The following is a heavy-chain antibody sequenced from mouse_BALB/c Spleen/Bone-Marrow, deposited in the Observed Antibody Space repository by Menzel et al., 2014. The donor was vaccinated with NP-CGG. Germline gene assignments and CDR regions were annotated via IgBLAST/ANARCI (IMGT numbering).Heavy chain of an antibody. J-gene: IGHJ2*01. CDR2: ILPGNGDP. CDR3: VRFHYYLDY. Sequence: VQLVESGAELMKPGASEQISCRATGYPFRRAWLEWVKQRPRHGLGWIGAILPGNGDPDYHENFKGKAPFTAGTSSNTAYVQLSSLTSEDSAGYYFVRFHYYLDYWGQGTILTVAS. V-gene: IGHV1-9*01. CDR1: GYPFRRAW.